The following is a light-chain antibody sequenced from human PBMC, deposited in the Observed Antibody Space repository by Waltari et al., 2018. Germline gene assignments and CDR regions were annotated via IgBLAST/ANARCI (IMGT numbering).Light chain of an antibody. J-gene: IGKJ4*01. Sequence: DIRMTQSPSSLSASVGDRVNITCQASQDIGNYLNWYQQIAGKAPKLLISDASKLETGVPSRFSGSGSGTHFTFTISSLQPADSATYYCQQYDNLLTFGGGTKVEIQ. V-gene: IGKV1-33*01. CDR2: DAS. CDR3: QQYDNLLT. CDR1: QDIGNY.